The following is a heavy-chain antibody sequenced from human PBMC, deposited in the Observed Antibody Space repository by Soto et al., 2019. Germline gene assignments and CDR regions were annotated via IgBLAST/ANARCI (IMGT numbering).Heavy chain of an antibody. CDR2: IWSDGSDK. Sequence: QVQLVESGGGVVQPGGSLRLSCATSGFTFSDSGMHWVRQAPGKGLEWVAVIWSDGSDKSYADSVEGRFTISRDNSKNTLYLQMNSLGAEETAVYYWVRRNRYSSPAGWGGGFDYWGQGTLVTVSS. D-gene: IGHD6-13*01. CDR1: GFTFSDSG. V-gene: IGHV3-33*01. CDR3: VRRNRYSSPAGWGGGFDY. J-gene: IGHJ4*02.